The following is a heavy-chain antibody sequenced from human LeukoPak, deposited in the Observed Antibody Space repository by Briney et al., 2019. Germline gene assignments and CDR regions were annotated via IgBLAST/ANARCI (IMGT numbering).Heavy chain of an antibody. V-gene: IGHV4-34*01. J-gene: IGHJ4*02. CDR1: GGSFSGYY. CDR2: INHSGST. D-gene: IGHD4-17*01. Sequence: PSETLSLTCAVYGGSFSGYYWCWIRQPPGKGLEWIGEINHSGSTNYNPSLKSRVTISVDTSKNQFSLKLSSVTAADTAVYYCARGGMTTVTYFDYWGQGTLVTVSS. CDR3: ARGGMTTVTYFDY.